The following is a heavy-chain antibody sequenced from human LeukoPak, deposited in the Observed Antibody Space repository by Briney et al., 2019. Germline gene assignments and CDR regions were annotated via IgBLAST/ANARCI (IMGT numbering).Heavy chain of an antibody. CDR2: ISSSGSSM. J-gene: IGHJ4*02. CDR1: GFTFSSYY. CDR3: ARDWFAD. Sequence: GGSLRLSCAASGFTFSSYYMNWVRQAPGKGLEWVSSISSSGSSMYYADSVKGRFTISRDNAKNSLYLQMNSLRAEDTAIYYCARDWFADWGQGTLVIVSS. V-gene: IGHV3-48*03.